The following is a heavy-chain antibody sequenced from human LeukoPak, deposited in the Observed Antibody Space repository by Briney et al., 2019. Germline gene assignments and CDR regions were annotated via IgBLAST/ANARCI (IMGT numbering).Heavy chain of an antibody. Sequence: ASVKVSCKASGYTFTGYYVHWVRQAPGQGLEWMGWINPNSGGTNYAQKFQGRVTMTRDTSISTAYMELSRLRSDDTAVYYCARVLTLRTGHFDYWGQGTLVTVSP. V-gene: IGHV1-2*02. CDR3: ARVLTLRTGHFDY. CDR2: INPNSGGT. CDR1: GYTFTGYY. J-gene: IGHJ4*02. D-gene: IGHD1-1*01.